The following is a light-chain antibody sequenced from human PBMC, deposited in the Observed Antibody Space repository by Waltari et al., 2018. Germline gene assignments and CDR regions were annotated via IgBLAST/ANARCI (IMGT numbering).Light chain of an antibody. Sequence: DIVMTQSPTTQSLSPGERVTLSCRASQTVYNYLAWSQQKAGQAPRLLIYEATKRATGVPARFSGSGFGADFTLTISSLEPEDFVVYYCQQRKSWPFTFGGGSRVDIK. J-gene: IGKJ4*01. CDR2: EAT. CDR3: QQRKSWPFT. CDR1: QTVYNY. V-gene: IGKV3-11*01.